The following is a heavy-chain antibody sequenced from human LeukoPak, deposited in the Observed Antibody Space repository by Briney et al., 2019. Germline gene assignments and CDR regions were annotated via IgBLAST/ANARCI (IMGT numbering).Heavy chain of an antibody. CDR2: IIPILDIA. CDR3: ASSPYCGGDCYSY. D-gene: IGHD2-21*01. Sequence: SVKVSCKASGGTFSSYTISWVRQAPGQGLEWMGRIIPILDIANYAQKFQGRVTITADKSTSTAYMELSSLRSEDTAVYYCASSPYCGGDCYSYWGQGTLVTVSS. CDR1: GGTFSSYT. J-gene: IGHJ4*02. V-gene: IGHV1-69*02.